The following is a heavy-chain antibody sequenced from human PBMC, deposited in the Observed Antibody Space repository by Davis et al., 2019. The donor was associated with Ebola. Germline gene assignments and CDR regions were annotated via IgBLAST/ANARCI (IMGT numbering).Heavy chain of an antibody. D-gene: IGHD4-17*01. V-gene: IGHV4-34*01. CDR3: ARGQASDYGDKYGMDV. CDR2: INHSGTT. CDR1: GGSFSGYY. J-gene: IGHJ6*02. Sequence: SETLSLTCAVSGGSFSGYYWSWICQPQGKGLEWIGEINHSGTTNSNPSIKSRVTISVDTSKNQFSLKLSYVTAADTAVYYCARGQASDYGDKYGMDVWGQGTTVTVSS.